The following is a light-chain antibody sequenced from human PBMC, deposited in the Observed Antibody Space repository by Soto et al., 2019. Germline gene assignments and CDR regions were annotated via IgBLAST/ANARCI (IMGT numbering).Light chain of an antibody. CDR1: SSDVGGYDY. Sequence: QSVLTQPASVSGSPGQSITISCTGTSSDVGGYDYVAWYQQHPSKAPKLMIYEVSNRPSGVSNRFYGSKSGNTASLTISGLQAEDEADYYCSSYTSRSTRVFGGGTKRTVL. CDR2: EVS. J-gene: IGLJ2*01. CDR3: SSYTSRSTRV. V-gene: IGLV2-14*01.